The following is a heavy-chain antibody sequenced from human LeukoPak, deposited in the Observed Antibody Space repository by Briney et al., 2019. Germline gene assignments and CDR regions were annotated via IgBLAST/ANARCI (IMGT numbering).Heavy chain of an antibody. D-gene: IGHD3-16*02. J-gene: IGHJ4*02. CDR1: GGTFSSYA. Sequence: SVKVSCKASGGTFSSYAISWVRQAPGQGLEWMGGIIPIFGTANYAQKFQGRVTITADKSTSTAYMELSSLRSEDTAVYYCARGRSGGVIATFDYWGQGTLVTVSS. CDR2: IIPIFGTA. CDR3: ARGRSGGVIATFDY. V-gene: IGHV1-69*06.